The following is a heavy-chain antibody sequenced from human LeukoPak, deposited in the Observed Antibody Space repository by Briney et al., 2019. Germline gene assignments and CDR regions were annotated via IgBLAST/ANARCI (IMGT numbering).Heavy chain of an antibody. Sequence: ASVKVSCKASGGTFSSYAISWVRQAPGQGLEWMGGIIPIFGTASYAQKFQGRVTITTDESTSTAYMELSSLRSEDTAVYYCARSLGNCSSTSCYLYYYYMDVWGKGTTVTVSS. CDR3: ARSLGNCSSTSCYLYYYYMDV. D-gene: IGHD2-2*01. CDR1: GGTFSSYA. CDR2: IIPIFGTA. V-gene: IGHV1-69*05. J-gene: IGHJ6*03.